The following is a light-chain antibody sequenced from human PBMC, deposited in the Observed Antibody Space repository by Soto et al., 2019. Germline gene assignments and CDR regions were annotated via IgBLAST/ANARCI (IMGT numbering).Light chain of an antibody. V-gene: IGKV1-12*01. CDR2: DAS. Sequence: DIQMTQSPSSVSASVGDRVTITCRASRNIKTSLAWYQQRPGKGPELLIYDASTLQSGVPSRISGSGSGTEFTLTISRLQPEDFVTFYCQQISSFPPTFGGGTKVAI. CDR1: RNIKTS. J-gene: IGKJ4*01. CDR3: QQISSFPPT.